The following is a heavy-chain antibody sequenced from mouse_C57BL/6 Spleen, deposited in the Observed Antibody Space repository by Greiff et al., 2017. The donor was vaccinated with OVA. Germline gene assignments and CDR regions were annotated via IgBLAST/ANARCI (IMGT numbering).Heavy chain of an antibody. Sequence: VQLQESGPGLVQPSQSLSITCTVSGFSLTSYGVHWVRQSPGKGLEWLGVIWSGGSTDYNAAFISSLSISKYNSKSQVFFKMNSLRAYDTSIYYCARVTVVGHYFDYWGQGTTLTVSS. V-gene: IGHV2-2*01. CDR2: IWSGGST. CDR1: GFSLTSYG. D-gene: IGHD1-1*01. J-gene: IGHJ2*01. CDR3: ARVTVVGHYFDY.